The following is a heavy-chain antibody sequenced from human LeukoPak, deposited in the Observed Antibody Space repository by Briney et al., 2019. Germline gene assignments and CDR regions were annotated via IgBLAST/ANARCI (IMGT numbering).Heavy chain of an antibody. D-gene: IGHD3-10*01. CDR2: IHYSGST. J-gene: IGHJ5*02. CDR3: ARGGFGGRTDWFDP. V-gene: IGHV4-59*01. CDR1: GGSISSYY. Sequence: PETLSLTCTVSGGSISSYYWSWIRQPPGKGLEWIGYIHYSGSTNYNPSLKSRVTISVDTSKNQFSLKLSSVTAADTAVYYCARGGFGGRTDWFDPWGQGTLVTVSP.